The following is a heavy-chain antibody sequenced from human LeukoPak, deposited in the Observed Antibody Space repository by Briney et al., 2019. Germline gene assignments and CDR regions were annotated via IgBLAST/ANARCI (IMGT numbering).Heavy chain of an antibody. CDR3: AKNYYYDSSGYHPPDY. V-gene: IGHV3-30*18. CDR2: ISYDGSNK. J-gene: IGHJ4*02. D-gene: IGHD3-22*01. Sequence: PGRSLRLSCAASGFTFSSYGIHWVRQAPGKGLEWVAVISYDGSNKYYADSVKGRFTISRDNSKNTLYLQMNSLRAEDTAVYYCAKNYYYDSSGYHPPDYWGQGTLVTVSS. CDR1: GFTFSSYG.